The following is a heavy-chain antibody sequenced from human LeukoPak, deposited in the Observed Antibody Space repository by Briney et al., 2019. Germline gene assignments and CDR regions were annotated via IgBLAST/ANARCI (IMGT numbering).Heavy chain of an antibody. D-gene: IGHD5-12*01. CDR2: IYHSGST. CDR1: GDSISSNNW. CDR3: ARVTVDMVATIMGGTLDYYFYMDV. Sequence: SGTLSLTCAVSGDSISSNNWWSWVRQPPGKGLEWIGEIYHSGSTYYSPSLKSRVTISVDKSKNQFSLKLSSVAAADTAVYYCARVTVDMVATIMGGTLDYYFYMDVWGKGTTVTVSS. J-gene: IGHJ6*03. V-gene: IGHV4-4*02.